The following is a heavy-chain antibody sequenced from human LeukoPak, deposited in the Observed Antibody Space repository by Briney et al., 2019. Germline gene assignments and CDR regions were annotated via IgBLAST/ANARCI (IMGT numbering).Heavy chain of an antibody. V-gene: IGHV7-4-1*02. D-gene: IGHD5-18*01. Sequence: ASVKVSCKASGYTFTSYAMNWVRQAPGQGLEWMGWINTNTGNPTYAQGFTGRFVFSLDTSVSTAYLQISSLKAEDTAVYYCARDTPPIRGYRDYYMDVWGKGTTVTVSS. CDR2: INTNTGNP. CDR3: ARDTPPIRGYRDYYMDV. CDR1: GYTFTSYA. J-gene: IGHJ6*03.